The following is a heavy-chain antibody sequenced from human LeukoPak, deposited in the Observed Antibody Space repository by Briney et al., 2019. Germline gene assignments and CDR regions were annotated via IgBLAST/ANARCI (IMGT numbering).Heavy chain of an antibody. D-gene: IGHD4-23*01. CDR1: GGSISSYY. J-gene: IGHJ4*02. V-gene: IGHV4-59*01. Sequence: PSETLSLTCTVSGGSISSYYWSWLRQPPGKGLEWIGYIYYGGSTNYNPSLKSRVTISVDASKNQFSLKLTSVTAADTAVYYCARGDYGGYSGPADYWGQGTLVTVSS. CDR3: ARGDYGGYSGPADY. CDR2: IYYGGST.